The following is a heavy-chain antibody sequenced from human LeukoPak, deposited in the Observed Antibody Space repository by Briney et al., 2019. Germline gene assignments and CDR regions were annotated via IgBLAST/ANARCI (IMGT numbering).Heavy chain of an antibody. CDR2: INHSGST. Sequence: SETPSLTCAVYGGSFSGYYWSWIRQPPGKGLEWIGEINHSGSTNYNPSLKSRVTISVDTSKNQFSLKLSSVTAADTAVYYCARQYCSSTSCYRNFDYWGQGTLVTVSS. CDR1: GGSFSGYY. D-gene: IGHD2-2*01. V-gene: IGHV4-34*01. J-gene: IGHJ4*02. CDR3: ARQYCSSTSCYRNFDY.